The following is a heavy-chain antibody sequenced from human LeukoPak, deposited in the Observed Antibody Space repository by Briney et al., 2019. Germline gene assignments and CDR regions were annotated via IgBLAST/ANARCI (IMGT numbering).Heavy chain of an antibody. CDR1: GGSFSGDY. Sequence: SETLSLTCAVYGGSFSGDYWSWIRQPPGKGLEWIGQINHSGSTNYNPSLKSRVTISLDTSRNQFSLRLNSVTAADTAVYYCAKSNGYGLIDIWGQGTMVTVSS. CDR3: AKSNGYGLIDI. J-gene: IGHJ3*02. D-gene: IGHD3-10*01. V-gene: IGHV4-34*01. CDR2: INHSGST.